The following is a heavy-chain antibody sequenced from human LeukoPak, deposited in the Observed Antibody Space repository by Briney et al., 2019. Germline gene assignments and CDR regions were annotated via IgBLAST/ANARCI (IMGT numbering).Heavy chain of an antibody. V-gene: IGHV3-23*01. CDR3: AKERRELQS. Sequence: PGGSLRLSCAASGFTFSTYAMTWVRQAPGKGLEWVSAISGSANNTYYADSVKGRFTVSRDNSKNTFYLQMNRLRAEDTAVYYCAKERRELQSWGPGTLVTVSS. J-gene: IGHJ4*02. CDR1: GFTFSTYA. CDR2: ISGSANNT. D-gene: IGHD3-10*01.